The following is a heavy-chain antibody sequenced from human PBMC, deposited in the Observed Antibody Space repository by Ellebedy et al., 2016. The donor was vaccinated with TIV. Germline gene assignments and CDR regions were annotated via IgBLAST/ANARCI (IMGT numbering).Heavy chain of an antibody. J-gene: IGHJ4*02. D-gene: IGHD6-13*01. CDR2: IYPSGSK. V-gene: IGHV4-4*02. CDR1: GASISGPNW. Sequence: SETLSLXXAVSGASISGPNWWTWIRPIPGKGLEWIAEIYPSGSKRYNSSLKSRVSISFDKSTNQFSLSVSSVTAADTAVYYCARDLGSGVYPGHWGQGTLVTVSS. CDR3: ARDLGSGVYPGH.